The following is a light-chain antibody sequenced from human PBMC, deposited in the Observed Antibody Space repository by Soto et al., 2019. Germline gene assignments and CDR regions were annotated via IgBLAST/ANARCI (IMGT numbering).Light chain of an antibody. Sequence: DIVMTQSPDSLAVSLGERATINCKSSQSVLYSSNNKNYIAWYQQKPGQPPKLLIYWAATRESGVPDRLSGSGSGTDFTLTISSLQAEDVAVYYCQQYYSTPYTFGQGTKLEI. CDR2: WAA. J-gene: IGKJ2*01. CDR3: QQYYSTPYT. CDR1: QSVLYSSNNKNY. V-gene: IGKV4-1*01.